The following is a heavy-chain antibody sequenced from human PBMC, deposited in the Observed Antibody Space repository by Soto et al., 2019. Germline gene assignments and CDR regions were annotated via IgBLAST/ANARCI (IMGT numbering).Heavy chain of an antibody. V-gene: IGHV3-11*01. CDR1: GFTFGDYY. J-gene: IGHJ4*02. CDR3: AGGGGARSAAWY. Sequence: QVQLVESGGGLVKPGGSLRLSCAASGFTFGDYYMSWIRQAPGKGLEWVSYISSSGSSTYYVDSVRGRFTISRDNAKNPLELQMERLGAEDTAVFYWAGGGGARSAAWYWGPGTLVTVFS. CDR2: ISSSGSST. D-gene: IGHD3-10*01.